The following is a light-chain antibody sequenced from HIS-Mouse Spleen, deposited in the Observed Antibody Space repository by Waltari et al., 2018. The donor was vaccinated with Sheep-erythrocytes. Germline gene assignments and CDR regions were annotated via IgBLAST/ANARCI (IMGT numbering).Light chain of an antibody. CDR3: CSYAGSSTPWV. V-gene: IGLV2-23*01. Sequence: QSALTQPASVSGSPGQSLTIPCTGTSSYVWSENLVSWYQHHPGKAPKLMIYEGSKRPSGVSNRFSGSKSGNTASLTISGLQAEDEADYYCCSYAGSSTPWVFGGGTKLTVL. CDR2: EGS. CDR1: SSYVWSENL. J-gene: IGLJ3*02.